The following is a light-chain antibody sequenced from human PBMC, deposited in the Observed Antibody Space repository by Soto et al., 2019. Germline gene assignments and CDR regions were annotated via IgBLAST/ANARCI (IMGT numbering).Light chain of an antibody. V-gene: IGLV2-14*01. CDR3: CSYTRSGTLI. Sequence: QSVLTQPASVSGSPGQSITISCVGTSSDIGDYNYVSWYQQHPGKVPKVIIYDVSNRPSGVSYRFSATKSGNTASLTISGLQAKDEADYYCCSYTRSGTLIFGTWTKVTAL. CDR1: SSDIGDYNY. CDR2: DVS. J-gene: IGLJ1*01.